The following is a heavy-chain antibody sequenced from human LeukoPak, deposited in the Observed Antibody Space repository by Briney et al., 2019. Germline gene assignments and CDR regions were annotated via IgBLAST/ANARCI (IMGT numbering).Heavy chain of an antibody. CDR1: GYTFTGYY. CDR2: ITPNSGGT. V-gene: IGHV1-2*02. J-gene: IGHJ6*02. CDR3: ARDIYYYYYGMDV. Sequence: ASVKVSCKASGYTFTGYYMHWVRQAPGQGLEWMGWITPNSGGTNYAQKFQGRVTMTRDTSISTAYMELSRLRSDDTAVYYCARDIYYYYYGMDVWGQGTTVTVSS.